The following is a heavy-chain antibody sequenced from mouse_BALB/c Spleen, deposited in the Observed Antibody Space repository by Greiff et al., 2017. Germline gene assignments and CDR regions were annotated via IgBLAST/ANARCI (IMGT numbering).Heavy chain of an antibody. J-gene: IGHJ1*01. CDR2: INPYNDGT. CDR1: GYTFTSYV. V-gene: IGHV1-14*01. Sequence: EVQLQQSGPELVKPGASVKMSCKASGYTFTSYVMHWVKQKPGQGLEWIGYINPYNDGTKYNEKFKGKATLTSDKSSSTAYMELSSLTSEDSAVYYCARWTTVVATDWYFDVWGAGTTVTVSS. CDR3: ARWTTVVATDWYFDV. D-gene: IGHD1-1*01.